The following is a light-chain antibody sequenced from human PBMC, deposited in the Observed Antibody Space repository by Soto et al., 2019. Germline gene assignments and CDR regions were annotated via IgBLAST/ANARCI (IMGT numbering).Light chain of an antibody. J-gene: IGKJ4*01. CDR3: QYYANWPLT. CDR1: QGIGST. CDR2: GAS. V-gene: IGKV3-15*01. Sequence: EIVITQSPSTLSVSPWEAATLSCRARQGIGSTLAWYQQQHIQTRRLLIYGASTRATGVLARFSGSGSGTEFTLTINSLQSEDFGVYYFQYYANWPLTVGGGTNVDIK.